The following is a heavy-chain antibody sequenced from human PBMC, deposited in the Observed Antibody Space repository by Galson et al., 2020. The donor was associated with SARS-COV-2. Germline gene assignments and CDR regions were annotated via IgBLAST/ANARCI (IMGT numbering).Heavy chain of an antibody. CDR1: GFTFSSYS. Sequence: GESLKISCAASGFTFSSYSMNWVRQAPGKGLEWVSSSSSSSSYIYYADSVKGLFTISRDNAKNLLYLQMNSLRAEDTAVYYCARDYSSWYGKGNYYFDYWGQGTLVTVSS. V-gene: IGHV3-21*01. D-gene: IGHD6-13*01. J-gene: IGHJ4*02. CDR3: ARDYSSWYGKGNYYFDY. CDR2: SSSSSSYI.